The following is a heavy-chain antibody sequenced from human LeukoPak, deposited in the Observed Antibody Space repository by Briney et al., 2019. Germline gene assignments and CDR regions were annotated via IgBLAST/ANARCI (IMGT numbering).Heavy chain of an antibody. V-gene: IGHV3-30*02. Sequence: GGSLRPSCAASIFSFSTFGFHWVRQAPGKGLEWVAFIPYDGSDKYYADSVKGRFTVSRDNSKNTLYLHMNSLRVEDTAVYYCAKGLGDYDDFRLGFWGQGTLVTVSS. CDR3: AKGLGDYDDFRLGF. J-gene: IGHJ4*02. CDR1: IFSFSTFG. CDR2: IPYDGSDK. D-gene: IGHD4-17*01.